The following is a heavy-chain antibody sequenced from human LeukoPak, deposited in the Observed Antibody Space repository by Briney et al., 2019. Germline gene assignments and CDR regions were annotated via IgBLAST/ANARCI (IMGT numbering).Heavy chain of an antibody. Sequence: GGSLRLSCAASGFTFSSYAFSWVRQAPGRGLQWVSSISPSGGSTFYADSVKGRFTFSRDNSKNTLYLQMNSLTAEDTATYYCAKDVSRFGKRRARPYYFDSWGQGTLVTVSS. V-gene: IGHV3-23*01. CDR1: GFTFSSYA. D-gene: IGHD6-6*01. J-gene: IGHJ4*02. CDR2: ISPSGGST. CDR3: AKDVSRFGKRRARPYYFDS.